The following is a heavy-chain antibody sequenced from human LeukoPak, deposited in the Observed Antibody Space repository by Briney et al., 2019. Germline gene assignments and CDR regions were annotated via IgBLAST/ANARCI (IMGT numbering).Heavy chain of an antibody. D-gene: IGHD3-9*01. V-gene: IGHV4-30-2*01. CDR1: GGSISSGGYS. CDR3: ARDDILTGYYYYGMDA. CDR2: IYHSGST. J-gene: IGHJ6*02. Sequence: SQTLSLTCAVSGGSISSGGYSWSWIRQPPGKGLEWIGYIYHSGSTNYNPSLKSRVTISVDTSKNQFSLKQSSVTAADTAVYYCARDDILTGYYYYGMDAWGQGTTVTVSS.